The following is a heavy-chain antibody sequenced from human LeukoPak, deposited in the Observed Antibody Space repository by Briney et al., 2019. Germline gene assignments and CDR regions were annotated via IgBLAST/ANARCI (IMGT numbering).Heavy chain of an antibody. Sequence: GSLRLSCAASGFTVSSNYMSWVRQAPGKGLEWVSAISGSGGSTYYADSVKGRFTISRDNSKNTLYLQMNSLRAEDTAVYYCAKALSFLGYFDYWGQGTLVTVSS. CDR3: AKALSFLGYFDY. CDR2: ISGSGGST. CDR1: GFTVSSNY. J-gene: IGHJ4*02. D-gene: IGHD3-16*02. V-gene: IGHV3-23*01.